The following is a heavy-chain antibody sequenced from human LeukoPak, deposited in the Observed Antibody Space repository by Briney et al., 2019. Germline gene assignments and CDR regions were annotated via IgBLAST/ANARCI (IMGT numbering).Heavy chain of an antibody. CDR1: GFTFSSYG. CDR2: IWYDRSNK. CDR3: AKGLKTAVGPYMGYHYYMDV. D-gene: IGHD5-18*01. Sequence: PGRSLRLSCAASGFTFSSYGMHWVRQAPGKGLEWVAVIWYDRSNKYYADSVKGRFTISRDNSKNTLSLQMISLRAEDTALYYCAKGLKTAVGPYMGYHYYMDVWGKGTTVTVSS. V-gene: IGHV3-33*06. J-gene: IGHJ6*03.